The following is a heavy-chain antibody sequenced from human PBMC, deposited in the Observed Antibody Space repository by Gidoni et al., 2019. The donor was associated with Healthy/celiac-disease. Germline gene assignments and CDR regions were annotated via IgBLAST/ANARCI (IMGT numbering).Heavy chain of an antibody. CDR2: ISGSGGST. Sequence: EVQLLESGGGLVQPGGSLRLSCAASGFTFSSSAMSWVRQAPGKGLEWVSAISGSGGSTYYADSGKGRCTISRDNSKNTLYLQMNSLRAEDTAVYYCAKCPGDITMVRGVPSHFDYWGQGTLVTVSS. J-gene: IGHJ4*02. D-gene: IGHD3-10*01. V-gene: IGHV3-23*01. CDR3: AKCPGDITMVRGVPSHFDY. CDR1: GFTFSSSA.